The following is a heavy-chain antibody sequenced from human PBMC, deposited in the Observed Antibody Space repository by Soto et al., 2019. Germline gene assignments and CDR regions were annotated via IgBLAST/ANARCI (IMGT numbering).Heavy chain of an antibody. D-gene: IGHD6-13*01. CDR3: ARAAIHGSSWYFWFDP. J-gene: IGHJ5*02. Sequence: QVQLVQSGSEVKMPGSSVKVCSKTSGGTFSRHAINWVRQAPGQGLEWMGGIIPMFGTTNYAQKFKGRVTISADESTSTAYMELSSLRSEDAAVYYCARAAIHGSSWYFWFDPWGHGTLVTVSS. CDR1: GGTFSRHA. CDR2: IIPMFGTT. V-gene: IGHV1-69*01.